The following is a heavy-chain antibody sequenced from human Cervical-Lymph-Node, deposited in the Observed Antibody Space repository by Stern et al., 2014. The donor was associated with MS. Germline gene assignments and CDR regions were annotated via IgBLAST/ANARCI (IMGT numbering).Heavy chain of an antibody. CDR1: GYTFTDYW. Sequence: EVQLVESGAEVRKPGESLKISCKASGYTFTDYWIGVRQMPGKGLEWMGIIYPRDSDITYSPSFQGQVTLSADRSISTAYLQWSSLRASDTAIYYCARRMPPDYWGQGTLVTVSS. J-gene: IGHJ4*02. CDR2: IYPRDSDI. D-gene: IGHD2-2*01. CDR3: ARRMPPDY. V-gene: IGHV5-51*03.